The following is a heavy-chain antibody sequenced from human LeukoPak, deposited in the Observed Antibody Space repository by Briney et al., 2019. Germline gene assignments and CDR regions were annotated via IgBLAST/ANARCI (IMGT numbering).Heavy chain of an antibody. CDR3: ARVPLYSSGWTHDY. CDR2: IYSSGTT. V-gene: IGHV4-59*11. Sequence: PSETLSLTCGVSDGSFSSHYWSWIRQPPGKGLEWIGYIYSSGTTNYNPSLKSRVTISVDTSKNQFSLKLTSVTAADTAVYYCARVPLYSSGWTHDYWGQGTLVTVSS. J-gene: IGHJ4*02. CDR1: DGSFSSHY. D-gene: IGHD6-19*01.